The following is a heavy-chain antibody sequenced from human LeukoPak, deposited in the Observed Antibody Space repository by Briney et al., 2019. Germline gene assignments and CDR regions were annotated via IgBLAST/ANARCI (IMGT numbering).Heavy chain of an antibody. Sequence: PSETLSLTCTVSGGSISSSSYYWGWIRQPPGKGLEWIGSIYYSGSTYYNPSLKSRVTISVDTSKNQFSLKLSSVTAADTAVYYCARGLHVGETLPYYFWSQGTMVTVSS. CDR3: ARGLHVGETLPYYF. J-gene: IGHJ4*02. D-gene: IGHD3-16*01. V-gene: IGHV4-39*01. CDR1: GGSISSSSYY. CDR2: IYYSGST.